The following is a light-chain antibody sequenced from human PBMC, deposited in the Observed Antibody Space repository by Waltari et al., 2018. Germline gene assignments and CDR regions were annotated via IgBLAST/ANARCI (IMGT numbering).Light chain of an antibody. J-gene: IGLJ3*02. CDR3: TSYAGSSDFVM. Sequence: QSALTQPPSASGSPGQSVTISCTGTSSDIGTYNYVSWYQQRPGEVPKLWIYDVTKRPSVIPDRFSGSKSGNTASLSVSGLQVEDEGHYYCTSYAGSSDFVMFGGGTQLPVL. CDR2: DVT. V-gene: IGLV2-8*01. CDR1: SSDIGTYNY.